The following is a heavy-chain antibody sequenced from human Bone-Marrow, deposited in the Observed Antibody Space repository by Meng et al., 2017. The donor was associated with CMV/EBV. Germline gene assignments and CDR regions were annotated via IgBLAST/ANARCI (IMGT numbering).Heavy chain of an antibody. V-gene: IGHV3-30*02. CDR1: GFTFSSYG. Sequence: GESLKISCAASGFTFSSYGMHWVRQAPGKGLEWVAFIRYDGSNKYYADSVKGRFTISRDNSKNTLYLQMNSLRAEDTAVYYCAKVRLWNFRTWSSYRDYYYYGMDVWGQGTTVTVSS. D-gene: IGHD1-26*01. CDR3: AKVRLWNFRTWSSYRDYYYYGMDV. CDR2: IRYDGSNK. J-gene: IGHJ6*02.